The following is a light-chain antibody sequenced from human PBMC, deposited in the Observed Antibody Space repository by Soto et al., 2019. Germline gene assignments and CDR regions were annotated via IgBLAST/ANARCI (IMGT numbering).Light chain of an antibody. CDR2: DAS. V-gene: IGKV3-20*01. J-gene: IGKJ1*01. CDR1: QSLSSSQ. CDR3: QQYGSSPRT. Sequence: EIVLTQSPGTLSLSPGERATLSCRASQSLSSSQLAWYQQKPGQAPRLLIHDASSRATGISDRFTGSCSGTDFTLTSTTLEPEDFAVYYCQQYGSSPRTFGLGTKVEI.